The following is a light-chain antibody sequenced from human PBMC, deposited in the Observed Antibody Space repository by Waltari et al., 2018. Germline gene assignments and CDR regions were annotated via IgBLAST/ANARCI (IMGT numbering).Light chain of an antibody. V-gene: IGKV1-13*02. Sequence: AIQLTQSPSSLSASVGDRVTITCRASPGISSALAWYQQKPGKAPKLLIYDASRLETGVPSRFSGSGSGTDFSLTISGLQPVDFATYHCQQSYSTPRTFGQGTKVEIK. J-gene: IGKJ1*01. CDR3: QQSYSTPRT. CDR1: PGISSA. CDR2: DAS.